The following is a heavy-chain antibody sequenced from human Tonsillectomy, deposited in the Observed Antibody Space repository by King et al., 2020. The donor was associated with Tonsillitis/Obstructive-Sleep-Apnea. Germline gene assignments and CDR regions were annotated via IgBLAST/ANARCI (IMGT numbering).Heavy chain of an antibody. CDR2: IYSGGST. CDR1: WFTDSSNY. Sequence: EVQLVESGGGLIQPGGSLRLSCAASWFTDSSNYMRWVRQAPGKGLDWVSGIYSGGSTYYADSGKGRVTISRDNSKNTLYLQMNSLRAEDTAVYYCARDQDYGSGSYFHYYYYMDVWGKGTTVTVSS. V-gene: IGHV3-53*01. J-gene: IGHJ6*03. D-gene: IGHD3-10*01. CDR3: ARDQDYGSGSYFHYYYYMDV.